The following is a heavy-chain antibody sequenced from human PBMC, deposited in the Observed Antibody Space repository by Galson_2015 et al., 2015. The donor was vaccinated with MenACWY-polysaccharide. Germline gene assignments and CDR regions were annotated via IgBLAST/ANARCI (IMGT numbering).Heavy chain of an antibody. J-gene: IGHJ4*02. CDR2: ISGYDGHT. D-gene: IGHD3-10*01. Sequence: SVKVSCKASGYTFTSFGISWVRQAPGQGLEWMGWISGYDGHTNYAQKFQGRVTMTTDTSTSTAYMELRSLRSDDTAVYYCARDPGSGSPFYFDYWGQGTLVTVSS. CDR3: ARDPGSGSPFYFDY. V-gene: IGHV1-18*01. CDR1: GYTFTSFG.